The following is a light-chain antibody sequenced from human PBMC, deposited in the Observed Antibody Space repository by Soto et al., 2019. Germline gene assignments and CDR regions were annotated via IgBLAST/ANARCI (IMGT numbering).Light chain of an antibody. CDR1: ETVLKK. CDR2: GAS. CDR3: QQYYGGPPRYT. V-gene: IGKV3-15*01. Sequence: DTVLTQSPVTLSVSPGDSAIFYCRASETVLKKLAWYQQKPGQPPRLLIYGASIRATGIPDRFAGDGSGTDFTLTINSMQSEDFGVYYCQQYYGGPPRYTFGQGTQLEI. J-gene: IGKJ2*01.